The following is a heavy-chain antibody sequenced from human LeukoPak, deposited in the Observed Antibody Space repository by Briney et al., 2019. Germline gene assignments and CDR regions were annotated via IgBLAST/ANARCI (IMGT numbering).Heavy chain of an antibody. CDR2: INHSGST. V-gene: IGHV4-34*01. D-gene: IGHD6-6*01. Sequence: SETLSLTCAVYGGSFSGYYWSWIRQPPGKGLEWIGEINHSGSTNYNPSLKSRVTMSVDTSKNQFSLKLSSVTAADTAVYYCARSAFSRYSSSSKITGGYYGMDVWGQGTTVTVSS. CDR3: ARSAFSRYSSSSKITGGYYGMDV. J-gene: IGHJ6*02. CDR1: GGSFSGYY.